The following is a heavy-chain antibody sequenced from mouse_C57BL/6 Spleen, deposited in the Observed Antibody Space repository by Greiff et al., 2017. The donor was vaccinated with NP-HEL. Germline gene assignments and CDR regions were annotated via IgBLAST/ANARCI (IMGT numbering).Heavy chain of an antibody. CDR3: ARRDTTVVADWYFDV. D-gene: IGHD1-1*01. CDR2: IYPGDGDT. Sequence: QVQLQQSGPELVKPGASVKISYKASGYAFSSSWMNWVKQRPGKGLEWIGRIYPGDGDTNYNGKFKGKATLTADKSSSTAYMQLSSLTSEDSAVYFCARRDTTVVADWYFDVWGTGTTVTVSS. CDR1: GYAFSSSW. J-gene: IGHJ1*03. V-gene: IGHV1-82*01.